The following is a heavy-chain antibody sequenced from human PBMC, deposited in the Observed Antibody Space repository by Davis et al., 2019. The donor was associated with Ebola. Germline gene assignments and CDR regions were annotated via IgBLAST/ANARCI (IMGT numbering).Heavy chain of an antibody. CDR3: ARHGTATVTAQYYYYYGMDV. J-gene: IGHJ6*02. CDR1: GYSFTSYW. D-gene: IGHD4-11*01. CDR2: IYPGDSDT. Sequence: GESLKISCHGSGYSFTSYWIGWVRQTPGKGLEWMGIIYPGDSDTRYSPSFQGQVTISADKSISTAYLQWSSLKASDTAMYYCARHGTATVTAQYYYYYGMDVWGQGTTVTVSS. V-gene: IGHV5-51*01.